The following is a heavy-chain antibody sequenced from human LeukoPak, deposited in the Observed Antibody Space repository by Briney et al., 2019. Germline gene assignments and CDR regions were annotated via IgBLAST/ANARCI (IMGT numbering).Heavy chain of an antibody. CDR2: ISYDGSNK. V-gene: IGHV3-30*18. CDR1: GFTFSSYG. CDR3: VKDSGSYQLDY. Sequence: GGSLRLSCAASGFTFSSYGMHWVRQAPGKGLEWVAVISYDGSNKYYADSVKGRFTISRDNSKNTLYLQMNSLRAEDTAVYYCVKDSGSYQLDYWGQGTLVTVSS. J-gene: IGHJ4*02. D-gene: IGHD1-26*01.